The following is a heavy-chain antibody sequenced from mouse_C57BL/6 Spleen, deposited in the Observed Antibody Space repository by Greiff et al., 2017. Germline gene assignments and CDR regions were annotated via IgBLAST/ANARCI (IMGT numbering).Heavy chain of an antibody. CDR2: ILPGSGST. CDR1: GYTFTGYW. V-gene: IGHV1-9*01. J-gene: IGHJ1*03. CDR3: AKEPPLYGNDPERWYFDV. Sequence: QVQLQQSGAELMKPGASVKLSCKATGYTFTGYWIEWVKQRPGHGLEWIGEILPGSGSTNYNEKFKGKATFTADTSSNTAYMQLSSLTTEDSAIYYGAKEPPLYGNDPERWYFDVWGTGTTVTVSS. D-gene: IGHD2-14*01.